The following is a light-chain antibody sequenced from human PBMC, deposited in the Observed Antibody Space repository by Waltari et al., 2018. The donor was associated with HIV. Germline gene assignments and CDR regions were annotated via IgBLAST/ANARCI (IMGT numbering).Light chain of an antibody. Sequence: EIVLTQSPGTLSLSPGERASQSVSSSYLAWYQQKPGQAPRLLIYGASSRATGIPDRFSGSGSGTDFTLTISRLEPEDFAVYYCQQYGSPPYTFGQGTKLEIK. CDR2: GAS. CDR1: QSVSSSY. V-gene: IGKV3-20*01. CDR3: QQYGSPPYT. J-gene: IGKJ2*01.